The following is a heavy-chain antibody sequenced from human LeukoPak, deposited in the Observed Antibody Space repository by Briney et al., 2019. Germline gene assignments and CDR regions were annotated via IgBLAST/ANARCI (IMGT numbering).Heavy chain of an antibody. Sequence: GGSLRLSCAASGFTFSSYAMSWVRQAPGKGLEWVSAISGSGGSTYYADSVKGRFTISRHNSRNTLYLQMNSLRAEDTAVYYCAKVSRVATIGDYWGEGTLVTVCS. CDR1: GFTFSSYA. CDR3: AKVSRVATIGDY. CDR2: ISGSGGST. D-gene: IGHD5-12*01. V-gene: IGHV3-23*01. J-gene: IGHJ4*02.